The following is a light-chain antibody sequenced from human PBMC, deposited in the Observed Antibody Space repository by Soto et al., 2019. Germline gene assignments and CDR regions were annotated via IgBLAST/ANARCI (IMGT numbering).Light chain of an antibody. Sequence: EVVLTQSPGTVSLSPGERATLSCRASQSVTSNYLAWYQQKPGQAPRLLIYAASSRATGIPDMFSGSGSGADCTLSINRLEPEDFAVYYCHQYGSSISWTFGQVTNVEIQ. CDR2: AAS. CDR3: HQYGSSISWT. J-gene: IGKJ1*01. CDR1: QSVTSNY. V-gene: IGKV3-20*01.